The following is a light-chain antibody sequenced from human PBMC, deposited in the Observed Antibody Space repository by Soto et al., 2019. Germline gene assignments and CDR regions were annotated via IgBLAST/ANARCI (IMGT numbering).Light chain of an antibody. Sequence: DIVMTQSPDSLAVSLGERATINCKSSQSVLYSSNNKNYLAWYQQKPGQPPKLLIYWASTRESGVPDRFSGSGSGTDFTLTISSPQAEDVAVYYCQQYYDPPLNVGQGTKVEIK. J-gene: IGKJ1*01. CDR1: QSVLYSSNNKNY. CDR2: WAS. V-gene: IGKV4-1*01. CDR3: QQYYDPPLN.